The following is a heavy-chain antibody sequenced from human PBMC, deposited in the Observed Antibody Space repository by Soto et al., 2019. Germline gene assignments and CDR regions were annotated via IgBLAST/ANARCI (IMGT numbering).Heavy chain of an antibody. J-gene: IGHJ4*02. V-gene: IGHV3-23*01. CDR2: ISLDYST. D-gene: IGHD3-16*01. CDR3: AKHKGSRYAIDF. CDR1: GFTFSTSA. Sequence: EVHLLESGGDLVQPGGSLRLSCAGTGFTFSTSAMTWVRQAPGRGLEWVSHISLDYSTYYADFVKGRFTVSRDNSKNTLHLQMSSLRAEYTAVFYCAKHKGSRYAIDFWGQGTLVTVSP.